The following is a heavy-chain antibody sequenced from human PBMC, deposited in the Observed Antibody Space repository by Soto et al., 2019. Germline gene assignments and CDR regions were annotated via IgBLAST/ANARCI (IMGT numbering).Heavy chain of an antibody. CDR3: ARVTAADTQMTYYYYGMEV. Sequence: QVQLVQSGAEVKKPGSSVKVSCKASGGTFSSYTISWVRQAPGQGLEWMGRIIPILGLANYAQKFQGRVTITADNSTSTAYMELSSLRSEDTAVYYCARVTAADTQMTYYYYGMEVWGQGTTVTVSS. CDR1: GGTFSSYT. CDR2: IIPILGLA. V-gene: IGHV1-69*02. J-gene: IGHJ6*02. D-gene: IGHD6-13*01.